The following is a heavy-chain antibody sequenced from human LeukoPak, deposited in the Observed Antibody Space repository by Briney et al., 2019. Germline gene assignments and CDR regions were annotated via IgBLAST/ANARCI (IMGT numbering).Heavy chain of an antibody. D-gene: IGHD3-22*01. V-gene: IGHV4-4*07. Sequence: SETLSLTCTVSGGSICSYYWSWIRQPAGKGLEWIGRIYTSGSTNYNPSLKSRVTMSVDTSKNQFSLKLSSVTAADTAVYYCARDRKIGYYYDSSGYSEYEYFQHWGQGTLVTVSS. CDR2: IYTSGST. J-gene: IGHJ1*01. CDR1: GGSICSYY. CDR3: ARDRKIGYYYDSSGYSEYEYFQH.